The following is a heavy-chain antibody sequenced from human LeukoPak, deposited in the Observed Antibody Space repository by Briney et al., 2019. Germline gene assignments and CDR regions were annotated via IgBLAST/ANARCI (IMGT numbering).Heavy chain of an antibody. CDR2: INPSGGST. Sequence: GASVKVSFTASGYTFTSYYMHWVRQAPGQGLEWMGIINPSGGSTSYAQKFQGRVTMTRDTSTSTVYMELSSLRSEDTAVYYCASEYCSGGSCYSVDGEAFDIWGQGTMVTVSS. V-gene: IGHV1-46*01. J-gene: IGHJ3*02. CDR3: ASEYCSGGSCYSVDGEAFDI. CDR1: GYTFTSYY. D-gene: IGHD2-15*01.